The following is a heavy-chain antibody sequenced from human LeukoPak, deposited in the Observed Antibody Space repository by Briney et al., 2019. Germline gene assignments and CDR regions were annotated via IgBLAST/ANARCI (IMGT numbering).Heavy chain of an antibody. CDR2: IYYSGST. Sequence: SSETLSLTCAVYGGSFSGYYWSWIRQPPGKGLEWIGYIYYSGSTNYNPSLKSRVTISVDTSKNQFSLKLSSVTAADTAVYYCARDGYNSGNWFDPWGQGTLVTVSS. D-gene: IGHD5-24*01. CDR3: ARDGYNSGNWFDP. CDR1: GGSFSGYY. J-gene: IGHJ5*02. V-gene: IGHV4-59*01.